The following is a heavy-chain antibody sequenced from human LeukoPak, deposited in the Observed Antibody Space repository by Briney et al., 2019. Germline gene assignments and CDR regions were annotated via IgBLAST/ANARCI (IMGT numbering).Heavy chain of an antibody. V-gene: IGHV1-18*04. CDR2: ISAYNGNT. D-gene: IGHD3-9*01. CDR1: LYTFTTYG. CDR3: ARDSLLRYFDWFPLGMDV. J-gene: IGHJ6*04. Sequence: ASVKVSCTPSLYTFTTYGISWVRQAPGQRLEWMRWISAYNGNTNYAQERQGRVTMTTDTSTSTAYMELRSLRSDDTAVYYCARDSLLRYFDWFPLGMDVWGKGTTVTVSS.